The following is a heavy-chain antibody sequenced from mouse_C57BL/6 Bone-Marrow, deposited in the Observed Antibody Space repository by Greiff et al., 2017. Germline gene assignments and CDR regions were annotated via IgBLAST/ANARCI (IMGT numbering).Heavy chain of an antibody. V-gene: IGHV14-4*01. CDR2: IDPENGDT. D-gene: IGHD2-4*01. J-gene: IGHJ4*01. Sequence: VQLQQSGAELVRPGASVKLSCTASGFNIKDDYMHWVKQRPEQGLEWIGWIDPENGDTEYASKFQGKATITADTSSNTAYLQLSSLTAEDSAVYYCARGYDYDYAMDDWGQGTSVTVSS. CDR1: GFNIKDDY. CDR3: ARGYDYDYAMDD.